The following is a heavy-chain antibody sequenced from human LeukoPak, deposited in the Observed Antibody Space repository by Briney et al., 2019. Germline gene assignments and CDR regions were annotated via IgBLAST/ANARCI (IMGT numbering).Heavy chain of an antibody. J-gene: IGHJ6*03. CDR1: GYSISSGYY. Sequence: SETLSLTCTVSGYSISSGYYWGWIRQPPGKGLEWIGSIYHSGSTYYNPSLKSRVTISVDTSKNQFSLKLSSVTAADTAVYYCARVPVYYDSSGYHSKPYYMDVWGKGTTVTVSS. CDR2: IYHSGST. CDR3: ARVPVYYDSSGYHSKPYYMDV. D-gene: IGHD3-22*01. V-gene: IGHV4-38-2*02.